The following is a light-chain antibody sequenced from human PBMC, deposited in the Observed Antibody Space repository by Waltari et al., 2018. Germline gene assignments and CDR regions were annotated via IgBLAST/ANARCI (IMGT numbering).Light chain of an antibody. V-gene: IGKV3-11*01. CDR3: QQRANWPPLT. Sequence: EIGFTQSASTLSFPPGERAPLSCRASPSASHFLAGYQQKPGQAPRLLIYEASKSATGIPARFSGSGSGTDFTLTISSLEPEDFAVYYCQQRANWPPLTFGGGTKVEIK. CDR1: PSASHF. CDR2: EAS. J-gene: IGKJ4*01.